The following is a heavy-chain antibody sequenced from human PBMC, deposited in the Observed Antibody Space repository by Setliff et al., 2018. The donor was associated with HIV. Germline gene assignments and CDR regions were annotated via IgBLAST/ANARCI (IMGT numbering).Heavy chain of an antibody. V-gene: IGHV3-74*01. J-gene: IGHJ4*02. CDR2: IKGDGSGA. CDR3: VRGTLDF. Sequence: PGGSLRLSCTASGFTFRDYWMHWVRQAPGKGLEWVSRIKGDGSGATYVDSVKGRFSISRDNTKNTLYLQMNSLRPEDTAVYYCVRGTLDFWGQGNLVTVSS. CDR1: GFTFRDYW.